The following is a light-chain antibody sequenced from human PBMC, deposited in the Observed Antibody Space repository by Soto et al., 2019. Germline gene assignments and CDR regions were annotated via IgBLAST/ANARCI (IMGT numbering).Light chain of an antibody. CDR2: GAS. Sequence: IVMTQSPATLSVSPGERATLSCWASQSVSRSLAWYQQKPGQAPRLLIYGASTRATGIPARFSGGGSGTEFTLTISSLQSEDFAVYYCQQYNSWPFTFGPGTKVDI. CDR3: QQYNSWPFT. J-gene: IGKJ3*01. V-gene: IGKV3-15*01. CDR1: QSVSRS.